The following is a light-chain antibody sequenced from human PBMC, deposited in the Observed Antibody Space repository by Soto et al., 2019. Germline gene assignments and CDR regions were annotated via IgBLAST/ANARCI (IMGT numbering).Light chain of an antibody. Sequence: SALTQPRSVPGSPGQSVTISCTGTSSDVGAYDYVSWYQQHPGKAPKLLIYHVSKRPSGVPDRFSGSKSGNTASLTISGLQAEDEADYYCCTDAGSYKVFGIGTKVTVL. V-gene: IGLV2-11*01. J-gene: IGLJ1*01. CDR1: SSDVGAYDY. CDR2: HVS. CDR3: CTDAGSYKV.